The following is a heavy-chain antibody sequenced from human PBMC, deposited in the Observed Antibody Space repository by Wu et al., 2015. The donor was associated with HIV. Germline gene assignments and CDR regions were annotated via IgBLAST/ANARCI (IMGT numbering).Heavy chain of an antibody. Sequence: QVQLVQSGAEVKKPGASVKVSCKASGYTFTGYYMHWVRQAPGQGLEWMGWINPNSGGTNYAQKFQGRVTMTRDTSISTAYMELSRLRSDDTAVYYCARCDYVWGSYRSMALFDYWGQGNAGHRLL. CDR3: ARCDYVWGSYRSMALFDY. D-gene: IGHD3-16*02. J-gene: IGHJ4*02. CDR2: INPNSGGT. CDR1: GYTFTGYY. V-gene: IGHV1-2*02.